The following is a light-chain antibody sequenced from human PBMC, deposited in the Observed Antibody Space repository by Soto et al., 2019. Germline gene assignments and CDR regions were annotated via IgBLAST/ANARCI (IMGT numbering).Light chain of an antibody. CDR2: EVS. CDR1: SSDIGSYNL. Sequence: QSALTQPASVSGSPGQSITISCTGTSSDIGSYNLVSWYQHHPGKAPKLLIYEVSNRPSGVSHRFSASKSGDTASLTISGLQAEDEANYFCSSFTTTNPRVFGGGTKVTVL. J-gene: IGLJ3*02. CDR3: SSFTTTNPRV. V-gene: IGLV2-14*02.